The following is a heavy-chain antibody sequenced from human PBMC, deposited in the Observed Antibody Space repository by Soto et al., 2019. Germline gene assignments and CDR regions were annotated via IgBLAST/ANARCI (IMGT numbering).Heavy chain of an antibody. CDR1: GGTFSSYA. CDR2: IIPIFGTA. J-gene: IGHJ4*02. Sequence: SVKVSCKASGGTFSSYAISWVRQAPGQGLEWMGGIIPIFGTANYAQKFQGRVTITADESTSTAYMELSSLRSEDTAVYYCARPGSDGGYPLDYWGQGTLVTVSS. CDR3: ARPGSDGGYPLDY. D-gene: IGHD2-15*01. V-gene: IGHV1-69*13.